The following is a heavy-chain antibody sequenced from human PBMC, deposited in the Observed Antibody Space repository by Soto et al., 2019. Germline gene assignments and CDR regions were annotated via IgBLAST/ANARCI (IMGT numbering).Heavy chain of an antibody. D-gene: IGHD6-6*01. CDR3: ARQYSSLSCGMDV. CDR1: GYTFPSNY. J-gene: IGHJ6*02. V-gene: IGHV1-2*04. Sequence: GASVKVACKASGYTFPSNYLHWVRQAPGQGLEWMGWINPKSGGTKYAQQFQGWVTLTRDTSISTAYMELMRLRSDDTAVYYCARQYSSLSCGMDVWGQGTTVTVYS. CDR2: INPKSGGT.